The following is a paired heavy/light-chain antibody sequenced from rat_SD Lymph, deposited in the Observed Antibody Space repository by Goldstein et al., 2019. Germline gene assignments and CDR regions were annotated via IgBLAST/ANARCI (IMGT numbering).Heavy chain of an antibody. J-gene: IGHJ3*01. CDR1: GFTFSSYG. Sequence: VQLVESGGGLVQPGKSLKLSCSASGFTFSSYGMHWIRQAPGKGLDWVAYISSSSGTVYADAVKGRFTISRDNAKNTLYLQLNSLKSEDTAIYYCARSSHRDSYAHPNWFAYWGQGTLVTVSS. D-gene: IGHD1-12*01. CDR3: ARSSHRDSYAHPNWFAY. V-gene: IGHV5-62*01. CDR2: ISSSSGT.
Light chain of an antibody. J-gene: IGKJ1*01. CDR2: YTS. V-gene: IGKV19S2*01. CDR3: LQYVNLWT. CDR1: QNINKY. Sequence: DIQMTQSPPSLSASLGDKVTITCQASQNINKYIAWYQQKPGKAPRLLIRYTSTLESGTPSRFSGSGSGRDYSFSISNVESEDIASYYCLQYVNLWTFGGGTKLELK.